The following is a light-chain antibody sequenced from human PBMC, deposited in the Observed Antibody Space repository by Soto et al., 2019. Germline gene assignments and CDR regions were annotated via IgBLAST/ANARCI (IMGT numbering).Light chain of an antibody. J-gene: IGKJ4*01. CDR2: DAS. CDR3: QQYNSYSS. V-gene: IGKV3-11*01. CDR1: QSVSSY. Sequence: EIVLTQSPATLSLSPGERATLSCRASQSVSSYLAWYQQKPGQAPRLLIYDASNRASGIPARFSGSGSGTEFTLTISSLQPDDFATYYCQQYNSYSSFGGGTKV.